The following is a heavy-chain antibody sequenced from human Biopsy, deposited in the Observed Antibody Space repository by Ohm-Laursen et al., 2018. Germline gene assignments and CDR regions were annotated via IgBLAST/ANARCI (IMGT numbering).Heavy chain of an antibody. CDR2: IFYSGII. CDR3: AKPPTGFWFDP. Sequence: GTLSLTCTVSGGSVSSNTNYWAWIRQPPGKGLEWIGSIFYSGIIYYNPSLKSRFSISVDTSKNQFSLNLNSVTAADTAVYYWAKPPTGFWFDPWGQGTLGIGSS. J-gene: IGHJ5*01. V-gene: IGHV4-39*01. CDR1: GGSVSSNTNY.